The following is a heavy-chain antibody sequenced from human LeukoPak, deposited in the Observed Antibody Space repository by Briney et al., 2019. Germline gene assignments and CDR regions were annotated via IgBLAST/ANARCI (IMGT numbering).Heavy chain of an antibody. V-gene: IGHV3-15*01. CDR1: GFTFSNAW. J-gene: IGHJ4*02. Sequence: GGSLRLSCAASGFTFSNAWMSWVRQAPGKGLEWVGRNKSKADGGTTDYAAPVKGRFTISRDDSKNTLYLQMNSLKTEDTAVYYCTTAGKEYYYDSSGYYYNFDYWGQGTLVTVPS. CDR3: TTAGKEYYYDSSGYYYNFDY. D-gene: IGHD3-22*01. CDR2: NKSKADGGTT.